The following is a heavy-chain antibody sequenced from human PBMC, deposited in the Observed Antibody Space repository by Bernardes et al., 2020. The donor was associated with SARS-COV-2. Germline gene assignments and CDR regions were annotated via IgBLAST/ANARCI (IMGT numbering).Heavy chain of an antibody. CDR2: IRSKSDGGTT. J-gene: IGHJ4*02. Sequence: GGSLRLSCVASGFTFTDASMSWVRQSPEKGLEWLGRIRSKSDGGTTDHAAPVRGRFTISRDDSTNTLYLQMNSLRADDTAIYYCAKGRKTYGYHFESWGQGTLVTVSS. CDR3: AKGRKTYGYHFES. D-gene: IGHD5-18*01. CDR1: GFTFTDAS. V-gene: IGHV3-15*01.